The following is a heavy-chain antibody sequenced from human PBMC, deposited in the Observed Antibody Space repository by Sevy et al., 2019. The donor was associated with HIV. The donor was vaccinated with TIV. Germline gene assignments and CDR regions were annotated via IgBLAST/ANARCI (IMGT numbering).Heavy chain of an antibody. CDR3: ARGSSSSWYSGWFDP. CDR1: GGSISSGSYY. CDR2: IYTSGST. D-gene: IGHD6-13*01. J-gene: IGHJ5*02. V-gene: IGHV4-61*02. Sequence: SETLSLTCTVSGGSISSGSYYWSWIRQPAGKGLEWIGRIYTSGSTNYNPSLKSRVTISVDTSKKQFSLKLGSVTAADTAVYYCARGSSSSWYSGWFDPWGQGTLVTVSS.